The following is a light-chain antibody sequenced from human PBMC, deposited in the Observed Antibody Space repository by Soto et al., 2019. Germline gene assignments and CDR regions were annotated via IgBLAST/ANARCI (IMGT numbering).Light chain of an antibody. CDR2: DVD. V-gene: IGLV2-11*01. CDR3: CSYAGSSTFVV. J-gene: IGLJ2*01. CDR1: NSNVGGYNY. Sequence: QSALTQPPSVSGSPGQSVTLSCTGTNSNVGGYNYVSWYQQHPGKAPKLMIYDVDKRPSGVPDRFSGSKSGNTASLTISGLRAEDEAEYFCCSYAGSSTFVVLGGGTKLTVL.